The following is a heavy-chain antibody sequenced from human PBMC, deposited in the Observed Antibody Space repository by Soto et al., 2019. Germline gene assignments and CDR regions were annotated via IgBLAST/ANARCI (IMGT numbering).Heavy chain of an antibody. CDR1: GFTFSSYA. Sequence: GGSLRLSCAASGFTFSSYAISWGRQAPGKGLEWVSGIGASGRSTYYPDSVKGRFTISRDNSKNTLYLQMNNLRAEDTAVYYCADGGEWSFNFEYWGLGTLVTVSS. V-gene: IGHV3-23*01. CDR2: IGASGRST. CDR3: ADGGEWSFNFEY. J-gene: IGHJ4*02. D-gene: IGHD3-16*02.